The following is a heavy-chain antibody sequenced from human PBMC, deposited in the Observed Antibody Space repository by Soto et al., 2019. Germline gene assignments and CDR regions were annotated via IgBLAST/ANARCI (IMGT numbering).Heavy chain of an antibody. CDR1: GFTFSSYA. CDR3: AKERRRDIVVVPAATFDP. J-gene: IGHJ5*02. V-gene: IGHV3-23*01. D-gene: IGHD2-2*01. CDR2: ISGSGGST. Sequence: EVQLLESGGGLVQPGGSLRLSCAASGFTFSSYAMSWVRQAPGKGLEWVSAISGSGGSTYYADSVKGRFTISRDNSKNTLYLQRNSLRAEDTAVYYCAKERRRDIVVVPAATFDPWGQGTLVTVSS.